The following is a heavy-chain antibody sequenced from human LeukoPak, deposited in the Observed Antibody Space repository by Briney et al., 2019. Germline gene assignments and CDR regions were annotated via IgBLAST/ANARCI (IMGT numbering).Heavy chain of an antibody. J-gene: IGHJ4*02. CDR3: ARDQKSIVGAWGLDY. D-gene: IGHD1-26*01. V-gene: IGHV1-69*04. Sequence: PGASVKVSCKASGGTFSSYTISWVRQAPGQGLEWMGRIIPILGIANYAQKFQGRVTITADKSTSTAYMELSSLRSEDTAVYYCARDQKSIVGAWGLDYWGQGTLVTVSS. CDR2: IIPILGIA. CDR1: GGTFSSYT.